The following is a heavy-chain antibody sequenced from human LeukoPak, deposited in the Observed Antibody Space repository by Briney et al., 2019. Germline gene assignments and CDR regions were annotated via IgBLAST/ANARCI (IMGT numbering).Heavy chain of an antibody. CDR1: GFTFSNFE. CDR2: IDTSATSM. D-gene: IGHD2-2*03. CDR3: VTDRPGVMDFDF. Sequence: GGSLRLSCAVSGFTFSNFEMNWVRQAPGKGLEWASHIDTSATSMHYADSVKGRFTISRDNAKNSLFLQMNSLRAEDTAVYYCVTDRPGVMDFDFWGQGTLVTVSS. J-gene: IGHJ4*02. V-gene: IGHV3-48*03.